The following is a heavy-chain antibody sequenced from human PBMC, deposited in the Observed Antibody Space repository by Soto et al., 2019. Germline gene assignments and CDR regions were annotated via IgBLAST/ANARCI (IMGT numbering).Heavy chain of an antibody. CDR1: GGSISTDHYH. Sequence: QVQLQAAGPGLVRPSQTLSLTCTVSGGSISTDHYHWTWIRQTPGKGLEWIGYIHYSGSLHFNPSLQSRVSMSVDTSKNLFSLKLRSVTAADTAVYFCAREDDGGDRDYYGLDVWGQGTTVTVSS. CDR2: IHYSGSL. D-gene: IGHD2-21*02. CDR3: AREDDGGDRDYYGLDV. J-gene: IGHJ6*02. V-gene: IGHV4-30-4*01.